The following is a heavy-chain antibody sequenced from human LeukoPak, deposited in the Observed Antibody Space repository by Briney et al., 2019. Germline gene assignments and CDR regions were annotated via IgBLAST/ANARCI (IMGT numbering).Heavy chain of an antibody. D-gene: IGHD3-22*01. CDR2: IYYSGST. J-gene: IGHJ4*02. V-gene: IGHV4-59*08. CDR1: GGSISSYY. Sequence: PSETQSLTCTVSGGSISSYYWSWIRQPPGKGLEWIGYIYYSGSTNYNPSLKSRVTISVDTSKNQFSLKLSSVTAADTAVYYCARGGLWGSGYYMLDYWGQGTLVTVSS. CDR3: ARGGLWGSGYYMLDY.